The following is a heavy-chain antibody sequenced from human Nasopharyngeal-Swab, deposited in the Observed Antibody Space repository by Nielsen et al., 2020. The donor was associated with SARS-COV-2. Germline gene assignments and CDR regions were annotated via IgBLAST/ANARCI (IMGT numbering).Heavy chain of an antibody. V-gene: IGHV1-8*01. CDR3: ARDAYYYDSSGYYSTRNDAFDI. Sequence: ASVKVSCKASGYTFTSYDINWVRQATGQGLEWMGWMNPNSGNTGYAQKFQGRVTMTRNTSISTAYMELSSLRSEDTAVYYCARDAYYYDSSGYYSTRNDAFDIWGQGTMVTVSS. D-gene: IGHD3-22*01. J-gene: IGHJ3*02. CDR2: MNPNSGNT. CDR1: GYTFTSYD.